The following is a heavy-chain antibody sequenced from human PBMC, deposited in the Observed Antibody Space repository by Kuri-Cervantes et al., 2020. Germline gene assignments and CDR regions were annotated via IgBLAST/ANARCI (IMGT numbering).Heavy chain of an antibody. CDR1: GYSISSGYY. J-gene: IGHJ6*03. D-gene: IGHD5-12*01. CDR3: AREVATMNYYYYMDV. CDR2: IYTSGST. V-gene: IGHV4-38-2*02. Sequence: GSLRLSCAVSGYSISSGYYWGWIRQPPGKGLEWIGRIYTSGSTNYNPSLKSRVTISVDKSKNQFSLKLSSMTAADTAVYYCAREVATMNYYYYMDVWGKGTTVTVSS.